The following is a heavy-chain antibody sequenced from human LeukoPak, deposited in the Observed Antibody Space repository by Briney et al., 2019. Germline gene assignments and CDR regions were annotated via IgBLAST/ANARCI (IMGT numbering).Heavy chain of an antibody. CDR3: ARAVRYYYDSSGYYMDY. Sequence: GGSLRLSCAASGFTFSSYSMNWVRQAPGKGLEWVSSISSSSSYIYYADSVKGRFTISRDNAKNSLYLQMNSLRAEDTAVYYCARAVRYYYDSSGYYMDYWGQGTLVTVSS. CDR2: ISSSSSYI. V-gene: IGHV3-21*01. J-gene: IGHJ4*02. D-gene: IGHD3-22*01. CDR1: GFTFSSYS.